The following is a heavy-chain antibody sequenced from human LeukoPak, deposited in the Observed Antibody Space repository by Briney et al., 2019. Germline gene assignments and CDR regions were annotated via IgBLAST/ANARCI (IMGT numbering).Heavy chain of an antibody. CDR2: ISSSSSTI. CDR1: GFTFSSYS. Sequence: GGSLRLSCAASGFTFSSYSRNWVRQAPGKGLEWVSYISSSSSTIYYADSVKGRFTISRDNAKSSLYLQMNSLRAEDTAVYYCARDGTLWSGYYILFGYWGQGTLVTVSS. V-gene: IGHV3-48*01. CDR3: ARDGTLWSGYYILFGY. D-gene: IGHD3-3*01. J-gene: IGHJ4*02.